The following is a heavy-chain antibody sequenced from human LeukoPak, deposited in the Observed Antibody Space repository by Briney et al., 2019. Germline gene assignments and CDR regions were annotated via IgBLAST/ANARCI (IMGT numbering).Heavy chain of an antibody. V-gene: IGHV3-30*18. D-gene: IGHD2-2*01. J-gene: IGHJ5*02. CDR1: GFTFSSYG. CDR3: AKESAVVVPAALNWFDP. CDR2: ISYDGSNK. Sequence: GGSLRLSCAASGFTFSSYGMHWVRQAPGKGLEWVAVISYDGSNKYSADSVKGRFTISRDNSKNTLYLQMNSLRAEDTAVYYCAKESAVVVPAALNWFDPWGQGTLVTVSS.